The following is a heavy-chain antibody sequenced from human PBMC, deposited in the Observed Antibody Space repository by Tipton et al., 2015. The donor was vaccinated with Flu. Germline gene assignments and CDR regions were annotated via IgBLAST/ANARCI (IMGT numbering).Heavy chain of an antibody. CDR2: SYYNGNA. CDR3: ATYRD. V-gene: IGHV4-39*01. D-gene: IGHD2-15*01. CDR1: GGSIWGTDYS. Sequence: TLSLTCSVSGGSIWGTDYSWDWLRKAPGKALEWIGGSYYNGNAYYNPSLKSRVSISVDTSRNQFSLTMYSVTAADTAVYYCATYRDWGRGALVNDFS. J-gene: IGHJ4*02.